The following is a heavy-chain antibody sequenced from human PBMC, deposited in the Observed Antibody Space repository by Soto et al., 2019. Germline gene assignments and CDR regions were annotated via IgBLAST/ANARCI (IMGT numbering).Heavy chain of an antibody. V-gene: IGHV3-30-3*01. J-gene: IGHJ6*02. CDR2: ISYDGSNK. CDR1: GFTFSSYA. Sequence: GGSLRLSCAASGFTFSSYAMHWVRQAPGKGLEWVAVISYDGSNKYYADSVKGRFTISRDNSKNTLYLQMNSLRAEDTAVYYCARVSGIVLGYGMDVWGQGTTVTVSS. D-gene: IGHD2-8*02. CDR3: ARVSGIVLGYGMDV.